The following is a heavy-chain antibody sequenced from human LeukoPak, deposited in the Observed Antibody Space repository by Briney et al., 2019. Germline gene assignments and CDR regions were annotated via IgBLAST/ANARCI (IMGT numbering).Heavy chain of an antibody. D-gene: IGHD3-10*01. Sequence: GGSLRLSCAASGFTFSDYNMRWIRQAPGKGLEWVSGIIGGAGSTYYADSVKGRFTISGDNSKNTLFLQMNSLRAEDTAVYYCARDTYYYGSGSYYNFPIDYWGQGTLVTVSS. CDR2: IIGGAGST. J-gene: IGHJ4*02. CDR1: GFTFSDYN. V-gene: IGHV3-23*01. CDR3: ARDTYYYGSGSYYNFPIDY.